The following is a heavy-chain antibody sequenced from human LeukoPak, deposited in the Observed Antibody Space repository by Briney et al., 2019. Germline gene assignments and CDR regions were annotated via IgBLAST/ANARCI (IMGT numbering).Heavy chain of an antibody. V-gene: IGHV3-21*01. Sequence: GPLRLSCAASGFTFSSNSMNWVRQAPGKGLEWASSIISSSRYIYYADSVKGRFNISRDNAQNSLYLQINSLRAEDTAVYYCARAHMTTYYYDSSGYYPLNYWGKGNLVTVSS. CDR2: IISSSRYI. D-gene: IGHD3-22*01. J-gene: IGHJ4*02. CDR3: ARAHMTTYYYDSSGYYPLNY. CDR1: GFTFSSNS.